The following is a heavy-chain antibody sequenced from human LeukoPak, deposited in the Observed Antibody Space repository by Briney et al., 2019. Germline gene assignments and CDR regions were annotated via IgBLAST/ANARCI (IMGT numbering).Heavy chain of an antibody. D-gene: IGHD3-10*01. V-gene: IGHV3-48*04. CDR1: GFTFSSYS. CDR3: ARGWYYGSGSYRGPFDY. Sequence: GGSLRLSCAASGFTFSSYSMNWVRQAPGKGLEWVSYISSSSSTIYYADSVKGRFTISRDNAKNSLYLQMNSLRAEDTAVYYCARGWYYGSGSYRGPFDYWGQGTLVTVSS. J-gene: IGHJ4*02. CDR2: ISSSSSTI.